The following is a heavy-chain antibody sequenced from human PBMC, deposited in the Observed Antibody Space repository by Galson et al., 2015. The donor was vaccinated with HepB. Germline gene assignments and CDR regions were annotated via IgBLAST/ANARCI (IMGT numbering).Heavy chain of an antibody. CDR3: ARERNIAAPAALNS. J-gene: IGHJ4*02. D-gene: IGHD6-13*01. V-gene: IGHV3-33*01. CDR1: GFTFSSYG. CDR2: IWYNGSNK. Sequence: SLRLSCAASGFTFSSYGMHWVRQAPGKRLEWVAVIWYNGSNKFYVDSVKGRFTISRDNSKNTVYLQMNSLRAEDTAVYYCARERNIAAPAALNSWGQGTLVTVSS.